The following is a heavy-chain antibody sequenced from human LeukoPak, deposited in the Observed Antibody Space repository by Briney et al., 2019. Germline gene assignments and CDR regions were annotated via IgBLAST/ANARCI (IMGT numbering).Heavy chain of an antibody. CDR3: ARQSHDAFGI. J-gene: IGHJ3*02. Sequence: GGSLRLSCAASGFTFSSYAMHWVRQVPGKGLEWVSGTYWNGVSTGYADSVKGRFTISRDNAKNSLYLQMNSLRAEDTAFYYCARQSHDAFGIWGQGAMVTVSS. V-gene: IGHV3-20*04. CDR2: TYWNGVST. CDR1: GFTFSSYA.